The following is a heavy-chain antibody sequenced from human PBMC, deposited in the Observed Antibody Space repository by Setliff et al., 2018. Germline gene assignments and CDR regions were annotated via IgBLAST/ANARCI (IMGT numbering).Heavy chain of an antibody. V-gene: IGHV1-69*16. Sequence: ASVKVSCKASGGTFSSYTIGWVRQAPGQGLEWMGRIIPILGSTSYAQKFQGRVTITTDESTSTAYMELRSLRSDDTAVYYCARDLMVFARLIYYMDVWGKGTTVTVSS. CDR3: ARDLMVFARLIYYMDV. J-gene: IGHJ6*03. D-gene: IGHD2-8*01. CDR2: IIPILGST. CDR1: GGTFSSYT.